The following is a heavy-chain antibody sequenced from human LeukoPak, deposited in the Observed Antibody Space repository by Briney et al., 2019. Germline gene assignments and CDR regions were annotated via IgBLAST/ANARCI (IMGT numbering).Heavy chain of an antibody. V-gene: IGHV4-59*01. CDR1: GGSISSYY. CDR3: XXSRXPSTMVXXVXFAY. CDR2: IYYSGST. D-gene: IGHD3-10*01. J-gene: IGHJ4*02. Sequence: TXTVXGGSISSYYWSWVRQPPGKGLEWVGYIYYSGSTNYNPSLKSRVTISVDTSKNQFSLKLRSVSAAGTGVDYEXXSRXPSTMVXXVXFAYWGXGTLVTVSS.